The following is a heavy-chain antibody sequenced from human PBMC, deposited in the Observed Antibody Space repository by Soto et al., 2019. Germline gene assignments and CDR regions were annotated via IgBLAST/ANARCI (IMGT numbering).Heavy chain of an antibody. V-gene: IGHV4-34*01. CDR3: AMYNAVAGVISDSFDY. Sequence: SETLSLTCAVYGGSFSGYYWSWIRQPPGKGLEWIGEINHSGSTNYNPSLKSRVTISVDTSKNQFSLKLSSVTAADTAVYYCAMYNAVAGVISDSFDYWGQGTLVTVSS. D-gene: IGHD6-19*01. CDR2: INHSGST. CDR1: GGSFSGYY. J-gene: IGHJ4*02.